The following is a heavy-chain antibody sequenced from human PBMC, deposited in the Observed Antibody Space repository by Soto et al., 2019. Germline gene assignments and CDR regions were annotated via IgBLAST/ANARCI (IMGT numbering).Heavy chain of an antibody. V-gene: IGHV4-61*01. CDR2: IYYTGRT. Sequence: QVQLQESGPGLVKPSETLSLTCTVSGGSVSSDSYYWSWIRQPPGKGLEWIGYIYYTGRTNYNPYLKSRVTMSIDTAQDQFSLKLSSVTAADTAVYYCARGGSIAAAVVDLWGQGTLVTVAS. D-gene: IGHD6-13*01. CDR3: ARGGSIAAAVVDL. CDR1: GGSVSSDSYY. J-gene: IGHJ5*02.